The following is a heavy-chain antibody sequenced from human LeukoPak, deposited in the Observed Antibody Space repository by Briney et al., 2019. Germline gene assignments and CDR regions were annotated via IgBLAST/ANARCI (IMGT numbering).Heavy chain of an antibody. D-gene: IGHD3-10*01. CDR3: AKDVGNSLAGPWFFQF. V-gene: IGHV1-18*01. J-gene: IGHJ4*02. Sequence: ASVKVSCKTSGYDFKTSGISWVRQAPGQGLEWMGWISGHTGDTHYAKRFQGRLTLTTDTSTSVAYLELSTLRSDDTALYFCAKDVGNSLAGPWFFQFWGQGTLVTLSS. CDR2: ISGHTGDT. CDR1: GYDFKTSG.